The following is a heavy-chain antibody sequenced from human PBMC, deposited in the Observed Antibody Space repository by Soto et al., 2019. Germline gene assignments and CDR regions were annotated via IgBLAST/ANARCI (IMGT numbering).Heavy chain of an antibody. J-gene: IGHJ4*02. Sequence: EVQLLESGGDLVHPGVSLRLSCAASGFTFSSYAMRWVRQAPGKGLEWVSAISGSGDSTYYADSVKGRFTISRDNSKNTLFLQMNSLRADDTAIYYCAKKGGGSPAPNEYWGQGTLVTVS. D-gene: IGHD2-15*01. CDR3: AKKGGGSPAPNEY. CDR2: ISGSGDST. V-gene: IGHV3-23*01. CDR1: GFTFSSYA.